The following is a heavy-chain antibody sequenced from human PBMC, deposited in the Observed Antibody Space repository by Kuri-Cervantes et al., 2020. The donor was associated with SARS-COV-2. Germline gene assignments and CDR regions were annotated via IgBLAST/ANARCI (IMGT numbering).Heavy chain of an antibody. D-gene: IGHD2-2*01. CDR3: AREDIVVVTAYYDAAFDI. Sequence: ASVRVSCEASGYTFTSDYMYWVRQAPGRGLEWMGIINPSGGSTSYAQKFQGRVTMTRGTSTSTVYMELSSLRSEDTAVYYCAREDIVVVTAYYDAAFDIWGQGTMVTVSS. CDR2: INPSGGST. J-gene: IGHJ3*02. CDR1: GYTFTSDY. V-gene: IGHV1-46*01.